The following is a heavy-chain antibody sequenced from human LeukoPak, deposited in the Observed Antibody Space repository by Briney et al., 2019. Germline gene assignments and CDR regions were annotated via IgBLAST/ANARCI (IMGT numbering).Heavy chain of an antibody. CDR1: GGSINGYY. CDR2: IYYSGST. D-gene: IGHD2-2*01. Sequence: SETLSLTCTVSGGSINGYYWSWIRQPPGKGLEWIGYIYYSGSTKYNPSLQSRVTISVDTSKNQFSLKLNSVTAADTAVYYCARGETAASTIWYFDLGGRGALVTVSS. J-gene: IGHJ2*01. CDR3: ARGETAASTIWYFDL. V-gene: IGHV4-59*01.